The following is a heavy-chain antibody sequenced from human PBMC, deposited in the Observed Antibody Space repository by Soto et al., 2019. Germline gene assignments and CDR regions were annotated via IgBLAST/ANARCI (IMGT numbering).Heavy chain of an antibody. CDR3: ARGRGATLRYFDY. CDR1: GGSISGYY. CDR2: IYYSGST. D-gene: IGHD1-26*01. V-gene: IGHV4-59*01. Sequence: QVQLQESGPRLVKPSETLSLTCTVSGGSISGYYWSWIRQPPGKGLEWIGNIYYSGSTNYNPSLKSRVTISVDTSKNQFSLKLSSVTAADTAVYYCARGRGATLRYFDYWGQGTLVTVSS. J-gene: IGHJ4*02.